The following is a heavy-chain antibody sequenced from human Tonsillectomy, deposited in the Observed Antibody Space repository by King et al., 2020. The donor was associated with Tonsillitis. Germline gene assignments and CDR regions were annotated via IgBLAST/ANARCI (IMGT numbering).Heavy chain of an antibody. D-gene: IGHD3/OR15-3a*01. J-gene: IGHJ4*02. CDR3: ALLGGLITADF. Sequence: QLVQSVAEVKKPGASVKVSCKASGYTFTKNYLFWVRQAPGQGLEWMGIINPSGGSTTYAQKFRGRVTMTTDTSTSTAYMELSSLRSDDTAIYYWALLGGLITADFWGQGTLVTVSS. V-gene: IGHV1-46*01. CDR1: GYTFTKNY. CDR2: INPSGGST.